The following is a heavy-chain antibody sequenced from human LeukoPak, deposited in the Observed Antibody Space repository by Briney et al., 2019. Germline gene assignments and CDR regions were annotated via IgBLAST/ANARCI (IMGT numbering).Heavy chain of an antibody. CDR2: IYHSGST. D-gene: IGHD3-3*01. CDR1: GYSISSGYY. Sequence: KPSETLSLTCAVSGYSISSGYYWGWIRQPPGKGLESIGSIYHSGSTYYNPSLKSRVTISVDTSKNQFSLKLSSVTAADTAVYYCARVNTIFRVVIIPYYYYYMDVWGKGTTVTVSS. J-gene: IGHJ6*03. V-gene: IGHV4-38-2*01. CDR3: ARVNTIFRVVIIPYYYYYMDV.